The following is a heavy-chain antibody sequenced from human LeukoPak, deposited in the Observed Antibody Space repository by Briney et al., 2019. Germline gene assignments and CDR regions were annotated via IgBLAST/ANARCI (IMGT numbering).Heavy chain of an antibody. D-gene: IGHD2-15*01. V-gene: IGHV3-49*04. CDR2: IRSKAYGGTT. Sequence: GGSLRLSCTASGFTFGDYAMSWVRQAPGKGLEWVGFIRSKAYGGTTEYAASVKGRFTISRDDSKSIAYLQMNSLKTEDTAVYYCQIAGYCSGGSCYSEASDYWGQGTLVTVSS. CDR1: GFTFGDYA. CDR3: QIAGYCSGGSCYSEASDY. J-gene: IGHJ4*02.